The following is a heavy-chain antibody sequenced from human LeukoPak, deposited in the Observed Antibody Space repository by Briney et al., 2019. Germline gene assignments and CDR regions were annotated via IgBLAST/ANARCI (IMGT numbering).Heavy chain of an antibody. Sequence: ASVKVSCKASGGTFSSYAISWVRQAPGQGLEWMGWINPNSGGTNYAQKFQGRVTMTRDTSISTAYMELSRLRSDDTAVYYCARDDPPDYWGQGTLVTVSS. J-gene: IGHJ4*02. CDR2: INPNSGGT. CDR1: GGTFSSYA. CDR3: ARDDPPDY. V-gene: IGHV1-2*02.